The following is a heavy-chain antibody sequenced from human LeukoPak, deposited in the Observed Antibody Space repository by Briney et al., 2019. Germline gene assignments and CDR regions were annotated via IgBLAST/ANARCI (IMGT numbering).Heavy chain of an antibody. CDR1: GGSISSYY. CDR3: ARAFHYPPGTYYYYYYMDV. D-gene: IGHD1-26*01. V-gene: IGHV4-39*07. J-gene: IGHJ6*03. CDR2: IYYSGST. Sequence: SETLSLTCTVSGGSISSYYWGWIRQPPGKGLEWIGSIYYSGSTYYNPSLKSRVTISVDTSKNQFSLKLSSVTAADTAVYYCARAFHYPPGTYYYYYYMDVWGKGTTVTISS.